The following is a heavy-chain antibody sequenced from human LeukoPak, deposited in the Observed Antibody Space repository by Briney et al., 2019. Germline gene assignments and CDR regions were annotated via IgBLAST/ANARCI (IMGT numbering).Heavy chain of an antibody. CDR1: GFTFYNYA. J-gene: IGHJ5*02. CDR2: ISGGGGGT. CDR3: AKDLTGTYNWFDP. V-gene: IGHV3-23*01. Sequence: GGSLRLSCAASGFTFYNYAMSWVRQAPGKGLEWVSAISGGGGGTYYADSVKGRFTISRDNSKNTLYLQMNSLRAEDTAVYYCAKDLTGTYNWFDPWGQGTLVTVSS. D-gene: IGHD1-14*01.